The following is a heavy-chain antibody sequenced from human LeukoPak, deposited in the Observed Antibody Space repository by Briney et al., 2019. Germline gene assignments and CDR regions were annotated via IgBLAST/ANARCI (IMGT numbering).Heavy chain of an antibody. CDR3: ARRYGSGSSGTFDY. Sequence: SETLSLTCSVSGGSINSGNFYWSWIRQPAGKGLEWIGRIYINGYTNYNPSLKSRVSISLDTSTNQFSLKLSSVTAADTAVYYCARRYGSGSSGTFDYWGQGTLVTVSS. D-gene: IGHD3-10*01. V-gene: IGHV4-61*02. CDR1: GGSINSGNFY. J-gene: IGHJ4*02. CDR2: IYINGYT.